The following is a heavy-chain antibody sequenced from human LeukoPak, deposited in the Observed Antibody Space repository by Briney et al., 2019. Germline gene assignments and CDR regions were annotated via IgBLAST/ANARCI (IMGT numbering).Heavy chain of an antibody. J-gene: IGHJ4*02. CDR2: INSDGNIT. D-gene: IGHD3-10*01. Sequence: PGGSLRLSCGASGFTFSSYWMHWVRRAPGKGPVWVSGINSDGNITTYADSVKGRFTISRDNAESTLDLQMSSLRDEDTAVYYCLRDFPSGYWGRGTLVTVSS. V-gene: IGHV3-74*01. CDR1: GFTFSSYW. CDR3: LRDFPSGY.